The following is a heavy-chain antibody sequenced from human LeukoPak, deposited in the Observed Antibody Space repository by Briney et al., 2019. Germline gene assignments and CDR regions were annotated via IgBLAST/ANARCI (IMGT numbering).Heavy chain of an antibody. D-gene: IGHD5-18*01. CDR3: ATSGCTYGALDI. V-gene: IGHV1-2*04. CDR1: GYTFTGYY. Sequence: ASVKVSCKASGYTFTGYYMHWVRQAPGQGLEWMGWIHPNSGGTNYAQKFQDWVTMTRDTSISTAYMELTRLRSDDTAMYYCATSGCTYGALDIWGQGTMVTVSS. CDR2: IHPNSGGT. J-gene: IGHJ3*02.